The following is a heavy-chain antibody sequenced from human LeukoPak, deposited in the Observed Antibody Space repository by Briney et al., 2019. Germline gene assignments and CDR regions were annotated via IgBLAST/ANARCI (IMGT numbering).Heavy chain of an antibody. J-gene: IGHJ4*02. Sequence: GGSLRLSCAASGFTFSSYAMHWVRQAPGKGLEWVAVISYDGSNKYYADSVKGRFTISRDNSKNTLYLQMNSLRAEDTAVYYCARDGGELLSCDYWGQGTLVTVSS. V-gene: IGHV3-30*01. CDR3: ARDGGELLSCDY. CDR2: ISYDGSNK. CDR1: GFTFSSYA. D-gene: IGHD1-26*01.